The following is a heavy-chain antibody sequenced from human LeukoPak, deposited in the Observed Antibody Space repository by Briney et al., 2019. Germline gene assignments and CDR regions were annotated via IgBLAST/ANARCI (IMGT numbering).Heavy chain of an antibody. D-gene: IGHD3-9*01. Sequence: SGTLSLTCAVSGGSISSSNWWSWVRQPPGKGLEWIGEIYHSGSTNYNPSLKSRVTISVDKSKNQFSLKLSSVTAADTAVYYCARVDDILTGYSYYFDYWGQGTLVTVSS. CDR1: GGSISSSNW. CDR3: ARVDDILTGYSYYFDY. J-gene: IGHJ4*02. CDR2: IYHSGST. V-gene: IGHV4-4*02.